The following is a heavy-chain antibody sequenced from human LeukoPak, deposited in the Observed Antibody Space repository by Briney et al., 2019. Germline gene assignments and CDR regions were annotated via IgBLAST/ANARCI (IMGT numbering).Heavy chain of an antibody. J-gene: IGHJ4*02. CDR3: ARGLYYYDSSGYPD. CDR1: GFTFSNYG. CDR2: IRYDGSNE. V-gene: IGHV3-30*02. D-gene: IGHD3-22*01. Sequence: GGSLRLSCAASGFTFSNYGMHWVRQAPGKGLEWVAFIRYDGSNEYYADSVKGRFTISRDNSKNTLYLQMNSLRTEDTAVYYCARGLYYYDSSGYPDWGQGTLVTVSS.